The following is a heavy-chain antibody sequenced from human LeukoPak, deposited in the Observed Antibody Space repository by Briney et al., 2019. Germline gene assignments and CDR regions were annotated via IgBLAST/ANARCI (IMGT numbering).Heavy chain of an antibody. CDR3: AKGRGDILTGYYYFDY. D-gene: IGHD3-9*01. J-gene: IGHJ4*02. Sequence: PGGSLRLSCAASGFTFSSYGMHWVRQAPGKGLEWVAVISYDGSNKYYADSVKGRFTISRDDFKNTLYLRMNSLRAEDTAVYYCAKGRGDILTGYYYFDYWGQGTLVTVSS. CDR2: ISYDGSNK. V-gene: IGHV3-30*18. CDR1: GFTFSSYG.